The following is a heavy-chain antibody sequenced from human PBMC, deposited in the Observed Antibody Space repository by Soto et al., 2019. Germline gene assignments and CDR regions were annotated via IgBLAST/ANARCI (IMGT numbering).Heavy chain of an antibody. CDR2: INAGGGYT. J-gene: IGHJ4*02. D-gene: IGHD1-26*01. Sequence: ASVQVSCKASGYIFTNYYMHWVRQAPGQGLEWMGTINAGGGYTTYAQRFQGRVTMTRDTSTSTVSMELSSLRYEDTAMYYCARLRWELPGPFDYWGQGTLVTVSS. CDR3: ARLRWELPGPFDY. V-gene: IGHV1-46*01. CDR1: GYIFTNYY.